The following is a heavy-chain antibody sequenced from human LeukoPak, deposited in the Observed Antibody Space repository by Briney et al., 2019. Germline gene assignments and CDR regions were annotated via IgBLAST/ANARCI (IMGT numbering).Heavy chain of an antibody. J-gene: IGHJ4*02. CDR3: AKVGPYTYYYDSSGYYPFDY. V-gene: IGHV3-23*01. Sequence: GGSLRLSCAASGFTFSSYAMSWVRQAPGKGLEWVSAISGSGGSTYYADSVKGRFTISRDNSKNTLYLQKNSLRAEDTAVYYCAKVGPYTYYYDSSGYYPFDYWGQGTLVTVSS. D-gene: IGHD3-22*01. CDR1: GFTFSSYA. CDR2: ISGSGGST.